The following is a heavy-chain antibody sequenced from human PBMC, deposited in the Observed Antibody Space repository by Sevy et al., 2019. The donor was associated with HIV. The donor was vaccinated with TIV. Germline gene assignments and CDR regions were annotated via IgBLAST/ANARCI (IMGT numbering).Heavy chain of an antibody. J-gene: IGHJ4*02. Sequence: GGSLRLSCAVSGFTFNNAWMNWVRQAPGTGLQWVGLIKSKGDGETTDYAAPVKGRFTIARDDSKNTLYLQMNSLKFEDTAVYYCATAPGYYDSAPFDYWGPGTLVTVSS. V-gene: IGHV3-15*01. CDR1: GFTFNNAW. CDR3: ATAPGYYDSAPFDY. CDR2: IKSKGDGETT. D-gene: IGHD3-22*01.